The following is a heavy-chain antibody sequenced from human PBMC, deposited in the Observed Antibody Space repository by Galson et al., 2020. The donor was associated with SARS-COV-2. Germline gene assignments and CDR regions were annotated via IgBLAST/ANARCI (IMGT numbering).Heavy chain of an antibody. CDR3: ARCYYYGGFDP. J-gene: IGHJ5*02. Sequence: SETLSLTCTVSGGSISSGSYYWSWIRQPAGKGLEWIGRIYTSGSTNYNPSLKSRVTISVDTSKNQFSLKLSSVTAADTAVYYCARCYYYGGFDPWGQGTLVTVSS. CDR2: IYTSGST. CDR1: GGSISSGSYY. V-gene: IGHV4-61*02. D-gene: IGHD3-10*01.